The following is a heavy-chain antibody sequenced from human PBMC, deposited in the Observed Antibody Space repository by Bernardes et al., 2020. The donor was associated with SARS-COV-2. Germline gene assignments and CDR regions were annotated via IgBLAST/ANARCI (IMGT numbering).Heavy chain of an antibody. CDR2: ISAYNGDT. CDR3: ARDSDTVPTNLDY. V-gene: IGHV1-18*01. J-gene: IGHJ4*02. Sequence: VSVKVSCKASGYTFINSGISWVRQAPGQGLEWMGWISAYNGDTNYAQRLQGRVTMTTDTSTSVAYLELRSLSSDDTAVYYCARDSDTVPTNLDYWGQGTLVTVSS. CDR1: GYTFINSG. D-gene: IGHD5-12*01.